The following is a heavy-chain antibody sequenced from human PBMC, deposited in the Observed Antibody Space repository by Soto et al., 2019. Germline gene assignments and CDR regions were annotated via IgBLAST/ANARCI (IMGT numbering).Heavy chain of an antibody. V-gene: IGHV1-18*01. D-gene: IGHD2-15*01. Sequence: AASVKVSCKASGYTFTSYGISWVRQAPGQGLEWMGWISAYNGNTNYAQKLQGRVTMTTDTSTSTAYMELRSLRSDDTAVYYCARELPAADFVVVVAALNWFDPWGQGTLVTVSS. J-gene: IGHJ5*02. CDR3: ARELPAADFVVVVAALNWFDP. CDR1: GYTFTSYG. CDR2: ISAYNGNT.